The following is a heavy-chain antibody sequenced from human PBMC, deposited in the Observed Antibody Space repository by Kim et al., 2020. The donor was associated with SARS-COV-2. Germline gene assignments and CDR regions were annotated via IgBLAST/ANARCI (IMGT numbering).Heavy chain of an antibody. J-gene: IGHJ6*02. CDR2: INPSGGST. D-gene: IGHD3-22*01. CDR3: ARDSSDSSGYSGYYYGMDV. CDR1: GYTFTSYY. Sequence: ASVKVSCKASGYTFTSYYMHWVRQAPGQGLEWMGLINPSGGSTSYAQKFQGRVTMTRDTSTSTVYMELSSLRSEDTAVYYCARDSSDSSGYSGYYYGMDVWGQGTTVTVSS. V-gene: IGHV1-46*01.